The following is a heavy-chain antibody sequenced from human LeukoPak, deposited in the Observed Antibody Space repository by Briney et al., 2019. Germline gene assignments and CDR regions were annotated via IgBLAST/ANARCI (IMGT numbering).Heavy chain of an antibody. CDR2: ISSSSSYT. Sequence: GGSLRLSCAASGFTFSNYSMNWVRQAPGKGLEWVSSISSSSSYTFYADSVKGRFTISTDNAKNSLYLQMNSLRAEDTAVYHCAKARIAVADFPDYWGQGTLVTVSS. CDR1: GFTFSNYS. D-gene: IGHD6-19*01. V-gene: IGHV3-21*04. CDR3: AKARIAVADFPDY. J-gene: IGHJ4*02.